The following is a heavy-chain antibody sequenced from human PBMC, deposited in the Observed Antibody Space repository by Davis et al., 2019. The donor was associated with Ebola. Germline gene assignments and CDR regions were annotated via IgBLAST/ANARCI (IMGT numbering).Heavy chain of an antibody. Sequence: GESLKISCAASGFIFSTYGMNWVRRAPGKGLEWVSYISGSATSTFYADSVKGRFTISRDNARDSLYLQMDSLRVEDTAIYYCARDAFSLSRYDTEDHWGQGTLVTVSS. D-gene: IGHD3-9*01. CDR2: ISGSATST. V-gene: IGHV3-48*04. CDR1: GFIFSTYG. CDR3: ARDAFSLSRYDTEDH. J-gene: IGHJ4*02.